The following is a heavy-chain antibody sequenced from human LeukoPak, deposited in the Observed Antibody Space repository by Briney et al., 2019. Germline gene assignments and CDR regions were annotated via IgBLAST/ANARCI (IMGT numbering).Heavy chain of an antibody. CDR2: ISSSSSYT. CDR3: AREVKAVPGDESFDY. D-gene: IGHD6-19*01. V-gene: IGHV3-11*05. Sequence: GGSLRLSCAASGFTFSDYYMSWIRQAPGKGLEWVSYISSSSSYTNYAGSVKGRFTISGDNAKNSLYLQMNSLRAEDTAVYYCAREVKAVPGDESFDYWGQGTLVTVSS. J-gene: IGHJ4*02. CDR1: GFTFSDYY.